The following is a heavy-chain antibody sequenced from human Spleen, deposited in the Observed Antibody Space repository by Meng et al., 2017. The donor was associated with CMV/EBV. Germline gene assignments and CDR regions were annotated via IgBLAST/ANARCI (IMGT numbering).Heavy chain of an antibody. CDR3: ASSRGTYFGYYFDS. V-gene: IGHV4-31*03. Sequence: SETLSLTCSVSGGSITSGYFYWTWIRQHPGKGLEWIGYIYNSGATYYNPSLKSRVTISLDTSKNQFSLNLNSVTAADTAVYYCASSRGTYFGYYFDSWGQGAVVTVSS. CDR2: IYNSGAT. D-gene: IGHD1-26*01. J-gene: IGHJ4*02. CDR1: GGSITSGYFY.